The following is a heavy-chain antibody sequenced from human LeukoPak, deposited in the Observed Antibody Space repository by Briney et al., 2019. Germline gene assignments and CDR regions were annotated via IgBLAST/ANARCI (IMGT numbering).Heavy chain of an antibody. Sequence: GGSLRLSCAASGFTFSSYGMHWVRQAPGKGLEWVAVISYDGSNKYYADSVKGRFTISRDNYKNTLYLQMNSLRAEDTAVYYCAKDPGGYWGQGTLVTVSS. CDR3: AKDPGGY. CDR1: GFTFSSYG. V-gene: IGHV3-30*18. D-gene: IGHD3-16*01. J-gene: IGHJ4*02. CDR2: ISYDGSNK.